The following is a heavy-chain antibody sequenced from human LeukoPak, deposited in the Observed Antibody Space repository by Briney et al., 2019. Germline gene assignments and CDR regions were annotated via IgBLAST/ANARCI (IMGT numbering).Heavy chain of an antibody. CDR1: GFTFSSYW. CDR2: INHNGNVN. Sequence: PGGSLRLSCAASGFTFSSYWMNWARQAPGKGLEWVASINHNGNVNYYVDSVKGRFTISRDNAKNSLYLQMSNLRAEDTAVYYCARERCSSTSCSPYNWFDPWGQGTLVTVSS. D-gene: IGHD2-2*01. J-gene: IGHJ5*02. CDR3: ARERCSSTSCSPYNWFDP. V-gene: IGHV3-7*03.